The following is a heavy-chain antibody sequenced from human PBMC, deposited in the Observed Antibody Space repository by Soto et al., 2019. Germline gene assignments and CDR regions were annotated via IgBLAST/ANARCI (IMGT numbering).Heavy chain of an antibody. V-gene: IGHV4-39*07. CDR2: MYYSGST. Sequence: SETLSLTCTVSGGSISSSNYFWGWIRQPPGKGLGWIGSMYYSGSTYYNPSLKSRVTISVDTSKNQFSLKLSSVTAADTAVYYCARVYCSGGSCYSHFDYWGQGTLVTVSS. J-gene: IGHJ4*02. D-gene: IGHD2-15*01. CDR3: ARVYCSGGSCYSHFDY. CDR1: GGSISSSNYF.